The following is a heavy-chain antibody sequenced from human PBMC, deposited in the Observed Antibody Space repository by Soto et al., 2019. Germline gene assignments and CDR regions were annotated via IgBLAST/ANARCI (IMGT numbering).Heavy chain of an antibody. CDR1: GYTFTSYG. J-gene: IGHJ4*02. CDR3: ARGISYYDTLTGYYTGSYFDY. CDR2: ISAYNGNT. V-gene: IGHV1-18*01. Sequence: QVQLVQSGAEVKKPGASVKVSCKASGYTFTSYGISWVRQAPGQGLEWMGWISAYNGNTNYAQKLQGRVTMTTDTSTSTAYMELRSLRSDDTAVYYCARGISYYDTLTGYYTGSYFDYWGQGTLVTVSS. D-gene: IGHD3-9*01.